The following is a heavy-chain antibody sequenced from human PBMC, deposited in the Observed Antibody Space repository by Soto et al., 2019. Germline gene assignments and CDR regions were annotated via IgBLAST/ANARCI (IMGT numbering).Heavy chain of an antibody. CDR1: GFIFTIYS. J-gene: IGHJ6*02. CDR3: ARDSGSSSDYYGMDV. Sequence: GGSLRLSCAASGFIFTIYSMNWVRQAPGKGLEWVSSISSSSSYIYYADSVKGRFTISRDNAKNSLYLQMSSLRAEDTAVYYCARDSGSSSDYYGMDVWGQGTTVTVSS. V-gene: IGHV3-21*01. D-gene: IGHD6-13*01. CDR2: ISSSSSYI.